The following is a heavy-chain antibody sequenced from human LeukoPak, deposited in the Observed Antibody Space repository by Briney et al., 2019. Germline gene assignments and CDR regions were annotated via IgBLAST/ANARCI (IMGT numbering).Heavy chain of an antibody. D-gene: IGHD3-22*01. CDR2: ISSSSSYI. Sequence: GGSLRLSCAASGFTFSSYSMNWVRQAPGKGLEWVSSISSSSSYIYYAASVKGRFTISRDNAKNSLYLQMNSLRAEDTAVYYCARDRIASYDSSGSMLPQDYWGQGTLVTVSS. CDR1: GFTFSSYS. V-gene: IGHV3-21*01. J-gene: IGHJ4*02. CDR3: ARDRIASYDSSGSMLPQDY.